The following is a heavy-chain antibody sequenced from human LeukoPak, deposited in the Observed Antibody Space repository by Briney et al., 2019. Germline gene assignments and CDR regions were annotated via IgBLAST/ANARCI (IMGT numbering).Heavy chain of an antibody. D-gene: IGHD4-11*01. Sequence: QPGGSPRLSCAASGFTVSSNYMSWVRQAPGKGLEWVSVIYSGGSTYYADSVKGRFTVSRDNSKNTLFLQMNNLRAEDTAVYYCARASHDYSRDYNFDYWGQGTLVTVSS. CDR3: ARASHDYSRDYNFDY. V-gene: IGHV3-66*01. CDR1: GFTVSSNY. J-gene: IGHJ4*02. CDR2: IYSGGST.